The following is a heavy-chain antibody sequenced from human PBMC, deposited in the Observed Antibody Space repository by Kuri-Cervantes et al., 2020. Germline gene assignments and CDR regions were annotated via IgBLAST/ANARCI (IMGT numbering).Heavy chain of an antibody. CDR1: EFTFSSYV. CDR2: ISYDGSNK. CDR3: ASDVHQFHYSSGWYGGGAFDI. J-gene: IGHJ3*02. D-gene: IGHD6-19*01. V-gene: IGHV3-30*03. Sequence: SLKSSWASAEFTFSSYVMHWVRQAPGKGLEWVAVISYDGSNKYYADSVKGRFTISSDNSKNTLYLQMSSLRAEDTALYYCASDVHQFHYSSGWYGGGAFDIWGQGTMVTVSS.